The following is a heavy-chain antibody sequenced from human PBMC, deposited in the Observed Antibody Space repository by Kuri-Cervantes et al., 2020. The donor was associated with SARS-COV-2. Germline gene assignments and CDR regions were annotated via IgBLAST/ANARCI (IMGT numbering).Heavy chain of an antibody. V-gene: IGHV1-18*01. CDR3: AREGSLGIFFDY. J-gene: IGHJ4*02. CDR2: ISAYNGNT. D-gene: IGHD7-27*01. CDR1: GGTFSSYA. Sequence: ASVKVSCKASGGTFSSYAISWVRQAPGQGLEWMGWISAYNGNTNYAQKLQGRVTMTTDTSTSTAYMELRSLRSDDTAVYYCAREGSLGIFFDYWGQGTLVTVSS.